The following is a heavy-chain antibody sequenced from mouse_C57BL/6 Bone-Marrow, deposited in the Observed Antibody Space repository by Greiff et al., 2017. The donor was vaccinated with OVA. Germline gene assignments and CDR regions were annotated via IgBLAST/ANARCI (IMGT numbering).Heavy chain of an antibody. Sequence: QVQLQQPGAELVMPGASVKLSCKASGYTFTSYWMHWVKQRPGQGLEWIGEIDHSDSYTNYNQKFKGKSTLTVDKSSSTAYMQLSSLTSEDSAVYYCAPSYYGSSYPFDYWGQGTTLTVSS. D-gene: IGHD1-1*01. CDR3: APSYYGSSYPFDY. V-gene: IGHV1-69*01. J-gene: IGHJ2*01. CDR1: GYTFTSYW. CDR2: IDHSDSYT.